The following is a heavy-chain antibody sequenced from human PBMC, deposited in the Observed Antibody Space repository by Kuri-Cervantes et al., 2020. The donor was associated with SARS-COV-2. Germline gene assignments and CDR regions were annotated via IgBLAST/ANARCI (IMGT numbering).Heavy chain of an antibody. CDR1: GFTFSSYS. J-gene: IGHJ4*02. Sequence: GGSLRLSCAASGFTFSSYSMNWVRQAPGKGLEWVSSISSSSSYIYYADSVNGRFTISRDNAKNSLCLQMNSLRAEDTAVYYCAREDGKALQDPRLWDYWGQGTLVTVSS. V-gene: IGHV3-21*01. CDR3: AREDGKALQDPRLWDY. CDR2: ISSSSSYI. D-gene: IGHD4-11*01.